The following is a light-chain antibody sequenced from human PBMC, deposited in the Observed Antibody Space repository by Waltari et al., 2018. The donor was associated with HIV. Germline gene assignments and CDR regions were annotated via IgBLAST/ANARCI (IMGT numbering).Light chain of an antibody. CDR1: SLRSYY. J-gene: IGLJ2*01. V-gene: IGLV3-19*01. Sequence: SSELTQDPAVSVALGQTVRITCQGDSLRSYYASWYQQKPGQAPVLVIYGKNTRPSGIPGRFAASSSGTTASLTISGAQAEDEADYYGNSRDTSGNHQVFGGGTTLTVL. CDR2: GKN. CDR3: NSRDTSGNHQV.